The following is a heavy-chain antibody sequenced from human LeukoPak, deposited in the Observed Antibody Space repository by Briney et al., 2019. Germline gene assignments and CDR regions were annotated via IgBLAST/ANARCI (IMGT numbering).Heavy chain of an antibody. CDR3: ARDGGATYWYFDL. D-gene: IGHD3-16*01. Sequence: PSQTLSLTCTVSGGSIGSGGYYWSWIRQPAGKGLEWIGRIYTSGSTNYNPSLKSRVTISVDTSKNQFSLKLSSVTAADTAVYYCARDGGATYWYFDLWGRGTLVTVSS. J-gene: IGHJ2*01. V-gene: IGHV4-61*02. CDR2: IYTSGST. CDR1: GGSIGSGGYY.